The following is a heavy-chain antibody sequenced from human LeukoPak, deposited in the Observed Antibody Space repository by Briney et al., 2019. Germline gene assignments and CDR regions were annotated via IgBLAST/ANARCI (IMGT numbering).Heavy chain of an antibody. Sequence: ASVKVSCKASGGTFSSYAISWVRQAPGQGLEWMGGIIPIFGTANYAQKFQSRVTITADESTSTAYMELSSLRSEDTAVYYCARDPYKGLFTIFGVLHYYGMDVWGQGTTVTVSS. CDR2: IIPIFGTA. CDR3: ARDPYKGLFTIFGVLHYYGMDV. J-gene: IGHJ6*02. CDR1: GGTFSSYA. V-gene: IGHV1-69*13. D-gene: IGHD3-3*01.